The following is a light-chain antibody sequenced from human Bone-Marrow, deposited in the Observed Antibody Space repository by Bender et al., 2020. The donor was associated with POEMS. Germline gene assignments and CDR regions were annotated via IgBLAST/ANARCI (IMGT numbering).Light chain of an antibody. J-gene: IGLJ2*01. V-gene: IGLV2-23*02. CDR3: CSYAGDNTLV. CDR1: SSDVGSYYV. Sequence: QSALTQPASVSGSPGQSITISCTGTSSDVGSYYVVSWYQQHPGKAPKLMIYDVTLRPSEVSHRFSASKSGSTASLTISGLQAEDEAAYYCCSYAGDNTLVFGGGTKLTVL. CDR2: DVT.